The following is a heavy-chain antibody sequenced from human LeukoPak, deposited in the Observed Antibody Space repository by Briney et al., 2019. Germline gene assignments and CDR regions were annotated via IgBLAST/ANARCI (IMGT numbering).Heavy chain of an antibody. CDR2: ISTSSSYI. D-gene: IGHD3-22*01. CDR3: ARDGGDYYDSSGYPFHH. CDR1: GFTFGSYN. Sequence: GGSLRLSCVASGFTFGSYNMNWVRQAPGKGLEWVSSISTSSSYIYYADSVKGRFTISRDNAKKSLYLQMNSLRAGDTAVYYCARDGGDYYDSSGYPFHHWGQGTLVTVSS. V-gene: IGHV3-21*01. J-gene: IGHJ1*01.